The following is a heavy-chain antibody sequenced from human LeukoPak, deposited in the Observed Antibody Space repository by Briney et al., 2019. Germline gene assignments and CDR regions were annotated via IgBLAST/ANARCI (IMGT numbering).Heavy chain of an antibody. Sequence: PGGSLRLSCAASGFTFSTYAMSWVRQAPGKGLEWVSGITNTGGVTLYADSVKGRLTVSRDNPKNTLYLHMNSLRADDTAVYYCAKSGRVFDTSGYYWFPNWGQGILVTVSS. V-gene: IGHV3-23*05. CDR2: ITNTGGVT. D-gene: IGHD3-22*01. CDR1: GFTFSTYA. CDR3: AKSGRVFDTSGYYWFPN. J-gene: IGHJ4*02.